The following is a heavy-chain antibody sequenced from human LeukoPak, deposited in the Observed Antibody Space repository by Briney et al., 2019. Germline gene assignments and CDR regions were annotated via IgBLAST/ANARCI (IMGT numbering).Heavy chain of an antibody. J-gene: IGHJ5*02. V-gene: IGHV1-2*02. Sequence: ASVKVSCKASGHTFTGYYMHWVRQAPGQGLEWMGWINPNSGGTNYAQKFQGRVAMTRDTSISTAYMELSRLRSDDTAVYYCARDGSECCSSTSCSVWFDPWGQGTLVTVSS. CDR2: INPNSGGT. CDR3: ARDGSECCSSTSCSVWFDP. CDR1: GHTFTGYY. D-gene: IGHD2-2*01.